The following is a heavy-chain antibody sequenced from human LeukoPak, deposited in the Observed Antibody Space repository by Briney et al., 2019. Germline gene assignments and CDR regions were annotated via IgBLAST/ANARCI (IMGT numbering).Heavy chain of an antibody. Sequence: PSETLSLACTVSGGSISSGGFYWSWIRQHPGKGLEWIGYIYYTGSTYYNPSLKSRVTISVDTSKNQFSLKLSSVTAADTAVYYCASFRMATITGDYWGQGTLVTVSP. CDR2: IYYTGST. CDR1: GGSISSGGFY. CDR3: ASFRMATITGDY. D-gene: IGHD5-24*01. V-gene: IGHV4-31*03. J-gene: IGHJ4*02.